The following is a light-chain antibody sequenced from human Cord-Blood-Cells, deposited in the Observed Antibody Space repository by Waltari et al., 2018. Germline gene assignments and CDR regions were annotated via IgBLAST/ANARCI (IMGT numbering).Light chain of an antibody. V-gene: IGLV2-23*01. Sequence: QSALTQPASVSGSPGQSITISCTGTSSAVGSYNLVSWYQQHPAKAPKLMIYEGSKRPSGVSNRFSGSKSGNTASLTISGLQAEDEADYHCCSYAGSSTYWVFGGGTKLTVL. J-gene: IGLJ3*02. CDR2: EGS. CDR1: SSAVGSYNL. CDR3: CSYAGSSTYWV.